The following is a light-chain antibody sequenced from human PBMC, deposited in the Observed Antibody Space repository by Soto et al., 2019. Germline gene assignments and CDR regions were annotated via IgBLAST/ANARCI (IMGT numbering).Light chain of an antibody. Sequence: DIQMTQSPSSLTASVGDRVTITCRASQSISSYLNWYQQKPGKAPKLLIYAASSLQSGVPSRFSGSGSGTDFTLTTSSLHPEDFATYYCQQSYSTPYTFGQGTKLEI. CDR1: QSISSY. CDR2: AAS. CDR3: QQSYSTPYT. V-gene: IGKV1-39*01. J-gene: IGKJ2*01.